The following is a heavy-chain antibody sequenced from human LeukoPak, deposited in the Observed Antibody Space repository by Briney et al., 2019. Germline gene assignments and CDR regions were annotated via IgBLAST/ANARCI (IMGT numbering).Heavy chain of an antibody. CDR3: ARGNPYYQYSSGWYGVDY. J-gene: IGHJ4*02. CDR2: IIPIFGTA. V-gene: IGHV1-69*13. Sequence: ASVKVSCKASGYTFTSYGISWVRQAPGQGLEWMGGIIPIFGTANYAQKFQGRVTITADESTSTAYMELSSLRSEDTAVYYCARGNPYYQYSSGWYGVDYWGQGTLVTVSS. CDR1: GYTFTSYG. D-gene: IGHD6-19*01.